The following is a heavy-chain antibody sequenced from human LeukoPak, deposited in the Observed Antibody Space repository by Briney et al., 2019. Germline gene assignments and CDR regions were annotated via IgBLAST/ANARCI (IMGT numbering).Heavy chain of an antibody. J-gene: IGHJ5*02. D-gene: IGHD2-2*03. CDR1: GFTFSSYA. V-gene: IGHV3-30*01. Sequence: GGSLRLSCAASGFTFSSYAMHWVRQAPGKGLEWVAVISYDGSNKYYADSVKGRFTISRDNSKNTLYLQMNSLGAEDTAVYYCARMDIVVVPAARYNWFDPWGQGTLVTVSS. CDR2: ISYDGSNK. CDR3: ARMDIVVVPAARYNWFDP.